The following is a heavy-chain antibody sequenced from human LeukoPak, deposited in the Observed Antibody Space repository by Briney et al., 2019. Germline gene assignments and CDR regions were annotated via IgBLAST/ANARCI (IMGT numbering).Heavy chain of an antibody. Sequence: QPGGSLRLSCAVSGFRFGDYAMNWVRQVPGKGREWVAGISWNSGLIGYADSVKGRFTISRDNAKNSPYLQMDSLRAEDMALYFCAKAWFGELRVDNAFDIWGQGTMVTVSS. CDR1: GFRFGDYA. CDR2: ISWNSGLI. CDR3: AKAWFGELRVDNAFDI. D-gene: IGHD3-10*01. J-gene: IGHJ3*02. V-gene: IGHV3-9*03.